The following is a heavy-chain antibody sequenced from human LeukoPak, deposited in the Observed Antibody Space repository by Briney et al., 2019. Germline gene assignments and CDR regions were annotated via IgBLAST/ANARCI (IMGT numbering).Heavy chain of an antibody. CDR1: GGTFSSYA. CDR2: IIPIFGTA. CDR3: ARDKARYSSGYYPNWFDP. D-gene: IGHD3-22*01. J-gene: IGHJ5*02. Sequence: GSSVKVSCKASGGTFSSYAISWVRQAPGQGLEWMGGIIPIFGTANYAQKFQGRVTITADESTSTAYMELSSLRSEDTAVYYCARDKARYSSGYYPNWFDPWGQGTLVTVSS. V-gene: IGHV1-69*01.